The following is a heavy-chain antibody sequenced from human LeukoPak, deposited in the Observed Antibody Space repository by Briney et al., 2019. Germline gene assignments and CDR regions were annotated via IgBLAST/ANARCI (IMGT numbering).Heavy chain of an antibody. Sequence: PGRSLRLSCAASGFTFSSYGMHWVRQAPGKGLEWVAVISYDGSNKYYADSVKGRFTISRDNSKNTLYLQMNSLRAEDTAVYYCAKGMVRGPYYYYGTDVWGKGTTVTVSS. V-gene: IGHV3-30*18. CDR2: ISYDGSNK. D-gene: IGHD3-10*01. CDR1: GFTFSSYG. J-gene: IGHJ6*04. CDR3: AKGMVRGPYYYYGTDV.